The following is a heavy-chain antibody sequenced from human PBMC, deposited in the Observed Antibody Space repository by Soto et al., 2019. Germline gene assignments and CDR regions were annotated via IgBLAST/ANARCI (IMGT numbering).Heavy chain of an antibody. CDR2: INSDGSST. CDR3: ARDLLRYSSSWYNGMDV. Sequence: HPGGSLRLSCAASGSTFSGYWMHWVRQAPGKGLVWVSRINSDGSSTSYADSVKGRFTISRDNAKNTVYLQMNSLRAEDTAVYYCARDLLRYSSSWYNGMDVWGQGTTVTVSS. D-gene: IGHD6-13*01. CDR1: GSTFSGYW. V-gene: IGHV3-74*01. J-gene: IGHJ6*02.